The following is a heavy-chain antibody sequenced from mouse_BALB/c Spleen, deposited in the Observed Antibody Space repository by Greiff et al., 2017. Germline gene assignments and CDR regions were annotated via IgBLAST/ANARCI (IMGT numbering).Heavy chain of an antibody. V-gene: IGHV5-6-5*01. CDR3: ARERNYYGSSLFDY. CDR2: ISSGGST. Sequence: EVKLMESGGGLVKPGGSLKLSCAASGFTFSSYAMSWVRQTPEKRLEWVASISSGGSTYYPDSVKGRFTISRDNARNILYLQMSSLRSEDTAMYYCARERNYYGSSLFDYWGQGTTLTVSS. J-gene: IGHJ2*01. D-gene: IGHD1-1*01. CDR1: GFTFSSYA.